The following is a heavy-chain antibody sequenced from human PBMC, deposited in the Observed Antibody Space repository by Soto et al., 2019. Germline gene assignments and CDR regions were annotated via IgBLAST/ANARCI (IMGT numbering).Heavy chain of an antibody. CDR2: LPYSGST. CDR1: XGXXXXXX. V-gene: IGHV4-59*01. CDR3: AGDVEGSGYSTDAFDI. Sequence: SETLXLTXXVSXGXXXXXXXXXXXQPPGXGXEWIXDLPYSGSTNYTPSLKSRVTISVDTSKNQFSLKLSSVTAADTAVYYCAGDVEGSGYSTDAFDIWGQGTMVTVSS. D-gene: IGHD3-22*01. J-gene: IGHJ3*02.